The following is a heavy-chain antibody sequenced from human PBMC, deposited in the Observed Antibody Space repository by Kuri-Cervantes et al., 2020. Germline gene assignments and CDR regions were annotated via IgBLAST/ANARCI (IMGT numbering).Heavy chain of an antibody. V-gene: IGHV1-46*01. Sequence: ASVKVSCKASGYTFTSYDINWVRQATGQGLEWMGIINPSGGSTSYAQKFQGRVTMTRDTSTSTVYMELSSLRSEDTAVYYCARGFGGGYSSYWGQGTLVTVSS. CDR2: INPSGGST. D-gene: IGHD3-22*01. J-gene: IGHJ4*02. CDR3: ARGFGGGYSSY. CDR1: GYTFTSYD.